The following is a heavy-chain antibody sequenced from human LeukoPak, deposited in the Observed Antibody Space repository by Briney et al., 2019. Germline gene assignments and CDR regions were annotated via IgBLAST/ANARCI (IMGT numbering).Heavy chain of an antibody. D-gene: IGHD6-19*01. CDR2: TYYRSKWYN. Sequence: SQTLSLTCAISGDSVSSNSAAWSWIGQSPSRGLEWLGRTYYRSKWYNDYAESVKSRITINADTSKNRISLQLNSVTPEDTAVYYCARKKAVAGLFDYWGQGTLVTVSS. CDR3: ARKKAVAGLFDY. V-gene: IGHV6-1*01. J-gene: IGHJ4*02. CDR1: GDSVSSNSAA.